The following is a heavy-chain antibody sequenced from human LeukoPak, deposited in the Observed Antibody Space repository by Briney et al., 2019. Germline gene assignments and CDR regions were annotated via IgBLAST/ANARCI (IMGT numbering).Heavy chain of an antibody. J-gene: IGHJ2*01. CDR1: GFTFSGSA. CDR2: IRSKANSYAT. V-gene: IGHV3-73*01. D-gene: IGHD3-10*01. Sequence: GGSLRLSCAASGFTFSGSAMHWVRQASGKGLEWVGRIRSKANSYATAYAASVKGRFTVSRDDSKNTAYLQMNSLKTEDTAVYYCSSSLWFGELLKAFDLWGRGTLVTVSS. CDR3: SSSLWFGELLKAFDL.